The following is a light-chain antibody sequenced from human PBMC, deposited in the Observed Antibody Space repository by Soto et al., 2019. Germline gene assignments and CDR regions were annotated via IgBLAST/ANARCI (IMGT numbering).Light chain of an antibody. Sequence: EILMTQSPATLSLSPGDSATLSCRASQSVSSNLAWYQQIPGQAHRLLIYGASTRATGIQVRFSGSGSETEFNITISSLQSEDFAVYYCQHYNNWTPWTFGQGTKVDI. CDR3: QHYNNWTPWT. J-gene: IGKJ1*01. CDR1: QSVSSN. V-gene: IGKV3-15*01. CDR2: GAS.